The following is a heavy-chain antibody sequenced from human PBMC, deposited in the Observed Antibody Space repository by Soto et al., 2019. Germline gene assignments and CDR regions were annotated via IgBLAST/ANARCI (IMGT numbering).Heavy chain of an antibody. D-gene: IGHD2-8*02. CDR3: ARDAPGYCDGYFDY. V-gene: IGHV4-4*07. J-gene: IGHJ4*02. Sequence: NPSETLSLTCTVSGGSITSYYWSWIRQPAGKGLEWIGRIYTSGSTNYNPSLKSRITMSVDTSKNQFSLKLSSVTAADTAVYYCARDAPGYCDGYFDYWGQGTPVTVSS. CDR2: IYTSGST. CDR1: GGSITSYY.